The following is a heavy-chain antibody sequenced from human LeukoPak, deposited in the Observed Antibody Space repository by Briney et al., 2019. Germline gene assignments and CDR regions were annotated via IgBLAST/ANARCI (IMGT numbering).Heavy chain of an antibody. CDR2: ISGSGGST. CDR3: AKGPWSGAARSPFDY. V-gene: IGHV3-23*01. D-gene: IGHD6-6*01. CDR1: GFTFIIYA. J-gene: IGHJ4*02. Sequence: GGSLRLSCAASGFTFIIYAMSWVRQAPGKGLEWVSGISGSGGSTYYADSVKGRFTISRDNSKNTLYLQMNSLRAEDTAVYFCAKGPWSGAARSPFDYWGQGTLVTVSS.